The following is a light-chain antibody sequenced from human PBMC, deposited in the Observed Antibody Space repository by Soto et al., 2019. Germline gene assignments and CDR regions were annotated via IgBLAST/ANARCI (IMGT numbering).Light chain of an antibody. J-gene: IGKJ2*01. CDR1: QSVSSY. V-gene: IGKV3-11*01. CDR2: DAS. Sequence: EIVLTQSPATLSLSPGERATLSCRASQSVSSYLAWYQQKPGQAPRLLIYDASNRATGIPARFSVSGSGTDFTLTISSLEPEDFAVYYCQQPGTFGQGTKLEIK. CDR3: QQPGT.